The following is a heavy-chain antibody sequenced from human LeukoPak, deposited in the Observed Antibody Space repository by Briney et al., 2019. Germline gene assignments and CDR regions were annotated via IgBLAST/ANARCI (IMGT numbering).Heavy chain of an antibody. CDR3: AREAGYSYALGY. J-gene: IGHJ4*02. Sequence: GGSLRLSCAASGFTFSSYSMTWVRQAPGKGLEGVSYISGSSSTIYYADSVKGRFTISRDSAKNSLYLQMNSLRAEDTAVYYCAREAGYSYALGYWGQGTLVTVSS. D-gene: IGHD5-18*01. CDR2: ISGSSSTI. CDR1: GFTFSSYS. V-gene: IGHV3-48*01.